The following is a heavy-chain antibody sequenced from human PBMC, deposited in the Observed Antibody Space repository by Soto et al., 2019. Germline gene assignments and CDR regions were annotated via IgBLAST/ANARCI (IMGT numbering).Heavy chain of an antibody. CDR3: AAGGVERYGHYYYGMDV. CDR2: IYYSGST. V-gene: IGHV4-39*01. CDR1: GGSISSSSYY. Sequence: SETLSLTCPVSGGSISSSSYYWGWIRQPPGKGMEWIGNIYYSGSTYYNPSLKSRVTISVDTSKNQFSLKLSSVTAADTAVYYCAAGGVERYGHYYYGMDVWGQGNTVT. D-gene: IGHD5-18*01. J-gene: IGHJ6*02.